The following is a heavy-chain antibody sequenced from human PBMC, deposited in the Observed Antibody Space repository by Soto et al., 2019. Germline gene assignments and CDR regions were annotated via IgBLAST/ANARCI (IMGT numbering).Heavy chain of an antibody. CDR2: ISANGQGI. J-gene: IGHJ4*02. CDR3: AKDRNYPRDQFHY. V-gene: IGHV3-23*01. CDR1: GFTFSTYA. D-gene: IGHD1-7*01. Sequence: GGSLRLSCAASGFTFSTYALSWVRQAPGKGLEWVSAISANGQGIYYADSVRGRFTISRDNSKNTIFLHMDSLRADDTAVYYCAKDRNYPRDQFHYWGQGTLVTVS.